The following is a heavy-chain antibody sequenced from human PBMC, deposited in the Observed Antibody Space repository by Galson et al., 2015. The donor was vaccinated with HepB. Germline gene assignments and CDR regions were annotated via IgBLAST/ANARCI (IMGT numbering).Heavy chain of an antibody. CDR1: EFTFGNYA. CDR3: ARGPLLRGMIVVVILPFFGY. V-gene: IGHV3-23*01. CDR2: ISGSGYST. J-gene: IGHJ4*02. Sequence: SLRLSCAASEFTFGNYAMTWVRQAPGKGLEWVSGISGSGYSTYYADSVKGRFTISRANSKNMLYLQMNSLRAEDTAVYYCARGPLLRGMIVVVILPFFGYWGQGTLVTVSS. D-gene: IGHD3-22*01.